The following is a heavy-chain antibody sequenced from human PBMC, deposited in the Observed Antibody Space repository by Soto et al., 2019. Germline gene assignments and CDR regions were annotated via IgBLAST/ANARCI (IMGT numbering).Heavy chain of an antibody. CDR2: MNPNSGNT. V-gene: IGHV1-8*01. CDR1: GYTVTSYD. J-gene: IGHJ6*03. D-gene: IGHD6-19*01. Sequence: ASVKVSCKASGYTVTSYDINWVRQATGQGLEWMGWMNPNSGNTGYAQKFQGRVTMTRNTSISTAYMELSSLRSEDTAVYYCARGRQWLVYYYYYYMDVWGKGTTVTVSS. CDR3: ARGRQWLVYYYYYYMDV.